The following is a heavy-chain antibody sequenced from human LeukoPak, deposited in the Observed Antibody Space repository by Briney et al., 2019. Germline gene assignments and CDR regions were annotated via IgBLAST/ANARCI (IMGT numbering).Heavy chain of an antibody. J-gene: IGHJ4*02. V-gene: IGHV4-31*03. CDR2: IYYSGST. CDR3: ARARGYSYASLDY. Sequence: SETLSLTCTVSGGSISSGGYYWRWIRQHPGKGLEWIGYIYYSGSTYYNPSLKSRVTISVDTSKNQFSLKLSSVTAADSAVYYCARARGYSYASLDYWGQGTLVTVSS. D-gene: IGHD5-18*01. CDR1: GGSISSGGYY.